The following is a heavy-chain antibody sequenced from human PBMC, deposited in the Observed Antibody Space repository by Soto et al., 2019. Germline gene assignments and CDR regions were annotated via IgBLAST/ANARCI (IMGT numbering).Heavy chain of an antibody. J-gene: IGHJ6*02. CDR3: ARQLRFAGYGMDV. CDR1: GFTFSSYW. V-gene: IGHV3-7*03. Sequence: GGSLRLSCAASGFTFSSYWMSWVRQAPGKGLEWVANIKQEGSEKYYVDSVKGRFTISRDNAKNSLYLQMNSLRAEDTAVYYCARQLRFAGYGMDVWGQGTTVTVSS. CDR2: IKQEGSEK. D-gene: IGHD3-3*01.